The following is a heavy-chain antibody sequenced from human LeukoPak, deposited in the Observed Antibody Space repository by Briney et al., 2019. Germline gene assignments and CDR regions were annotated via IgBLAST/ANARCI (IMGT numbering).Heavy chain of an antibody. CDR3: AKPEGYCSGGSCYGHAFDI. CDR2: SGNDGKT. D-gene: IGHD2-15*01. CDR1: GFTLSIYA. V-gene: IGHV3-23*01. J-gene: IGHJ3*02. Sequence: GGSLRLSCAASGFTLSIYAMSWVRQTPRKGLEWVSASGNDGKTYYTDSVQGRFTISRDNSKNTLYLQMNSLRAEDTAVYYCAKPEGYCSGGSCYGHAFDIWGQGTMVTVSS.